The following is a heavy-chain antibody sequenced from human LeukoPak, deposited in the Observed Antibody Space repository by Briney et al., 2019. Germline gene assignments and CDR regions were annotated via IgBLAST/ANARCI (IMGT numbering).Heavy chain of an antibody. J-gene: IGHJ4*02. CDR1: GFTFSTYT. CDR2: ISSSSNNI. Sequence: GGSLRLSCAASGFTFSTYTMNWVRQAPGKGLEWVSSISSSSNNINYADSVKGRFTLSRDNAMNSVHLQMNSLRVEDTAVYYCARGYQRPDYWGQGTLITVSS. CDR3: ARGYQRPDY. D-gene: IGHD2-2*01. V-gene: IGHV3-21*01.